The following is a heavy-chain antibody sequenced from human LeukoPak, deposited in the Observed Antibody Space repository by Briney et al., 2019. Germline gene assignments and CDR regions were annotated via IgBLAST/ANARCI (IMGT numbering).Heavy chain of an antibody. Sequence: GGSLRLSCAASGFTFSSYVMHWVRQAPGKGLEWVALISYDGGDKYYADSVKGRFTISRDNSKNTLYLHMNSLRAEDTAVYYCSKHDSSDSDYWGQGTLVTVSS. CDR3: SKHDSSDSDY. CDR1: GFTFSSYV. V-gene: IGHV3-30*18. CDR2: ISYDGGDK. J-gene: IGHJ4*02. D-gene: IGHD3-22*01.